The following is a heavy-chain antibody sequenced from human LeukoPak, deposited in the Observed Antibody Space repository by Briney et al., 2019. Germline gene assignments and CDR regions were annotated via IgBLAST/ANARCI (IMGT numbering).Heavy chain of an antibody. D-gene: IGHD3-22*01. J-gene: IGHJ6*02. CDR3: AKDRSYYYDTSGYNYYYGMDV. Sequence: GGSLRLSCAASGFTFDDYAMHWVRQAPGKGLEWVSAISGSGGNTYYADSVKGRFTISRDNSKNTLYLQMNSLRAEDTAVYYCAKDRSYYYDTSGYNYYYGMDVWGQGTTVTVSS. V-gene: IGHV3-23*01. CDR1: GFTFDDYA. CDR2: ISGSGGNT.